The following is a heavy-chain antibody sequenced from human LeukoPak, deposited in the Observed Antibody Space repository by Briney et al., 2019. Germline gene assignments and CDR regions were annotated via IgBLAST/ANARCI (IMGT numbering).Heavy chain of an antibody. CDR3: AGVFGVKGYYMDV. V-gene: IGHV3-64*01. J-gene: IGHJ6*03. CDR1: GFTFSTYP. D-gene: IGHD3-10*01. CDR2: ISSNGGST. Sequence: PGGSLRLSCAASGFTFSTYPMHWVRQAPGKGLEYVSAISSNGGSTYYAYSVKGRFTISRDNSKNTLYLQMGSLRAEDMAVYYSAGVFGVKGYYMDVWGKGTMVTVSS.